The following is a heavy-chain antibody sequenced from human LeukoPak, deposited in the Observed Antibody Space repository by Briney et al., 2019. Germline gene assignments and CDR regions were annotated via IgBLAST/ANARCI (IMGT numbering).Heavy chain of an antibody. CDR2: ISSSS. CDR3: VRDISGTGVY. Sequence: PGGSLRLSCAASGFTFSSYSMNWVRQAPGKGLEWVSSISSSSYADSVKGRFTISRDNAKNTLYLQMNSLRAEDTAVYYCVRDISGTGVYWGQGTLVSVSS. V-gene: IGHV3-21*01. J-gene: IGHJ4*02. CDR1: GFTFSSYS. D-gene: IGHD6-13*01.